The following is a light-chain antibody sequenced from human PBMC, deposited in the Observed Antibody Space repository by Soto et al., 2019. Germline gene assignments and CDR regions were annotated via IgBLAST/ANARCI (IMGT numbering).Light chain of an antibody. Sequence: QSALTQPASLSGSPGQSITISCTGASSDVGGYNFVSWYQQHPGKAPKLMIFEVSNRPSGVSNRFSGSKSGNTASLTISGLQAEDEADYYCSSYTSSSNYVFGTGTKLTVL. V-gene: IGLV2-14*01. J-gene: IGLJ1*01. CDR1: SSDVGGYNF. CDR2: EVS. CDR3: SSYTSSSNYV.